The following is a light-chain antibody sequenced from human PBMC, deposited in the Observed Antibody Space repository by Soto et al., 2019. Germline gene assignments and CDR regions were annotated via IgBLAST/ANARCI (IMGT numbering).Light chain of an antibody. CDR3: QQYNRYPRT. CDR1: QDIRDY. J-gene: IGKJ2*01. V-gene: IGKV1-16*02. Sequence: DIQMTQSPSSLSASVGDRVTITCRASQDIRDYLAWFQQKPGKAPKYLIYGASTLQSGVPSKFSGSGSGTDFTLTISSLQPEDFATYYCQQYNRYPRTFGQGTKLEIK. CDR2: GAS.